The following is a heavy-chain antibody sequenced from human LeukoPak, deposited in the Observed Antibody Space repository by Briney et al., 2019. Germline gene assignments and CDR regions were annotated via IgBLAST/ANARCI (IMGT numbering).Heavy chain of an antibody. Sequence: GGSLRLSCAASGFTFSSYEMNWVRQAPGKGLEWVSYISSSGSTIYYADSVKGRFTISRDNAKNSLYLQMNSLRAEDTAVYYCAREDYYDSSGYWSSREYYFDYWGQGTLVTVSS. CDR2: ISSSGSTI. J-gene: IGHJ4*02. CDR1: GFTFSSYE. D-gene: IGHD3-22*01. V-gene: IGHV3-48*03. CDR3: AREDYYDSSGYWSSREYYFDY.